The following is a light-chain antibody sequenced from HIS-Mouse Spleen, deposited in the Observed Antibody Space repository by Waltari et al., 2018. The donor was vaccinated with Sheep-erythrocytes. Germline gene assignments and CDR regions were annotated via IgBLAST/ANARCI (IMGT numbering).Light chain of an antibody. Sequence: QSALTQPAFVSGSPGQSITISCTGTSSAVGSYNLVSWYQQHPGKAPKLMIYEGSKRPSGVSNRFSGSKSGNTASLTISGLQAEDEADYYCCSYAGSSTWVFGGGTKLTVL. CDR1: SSAVGSYNL. V-gene: IGLV2-23*01. J-gene: IGLJ3*02. CDR2: EGS. CDR3: CSYAGSSTWV.